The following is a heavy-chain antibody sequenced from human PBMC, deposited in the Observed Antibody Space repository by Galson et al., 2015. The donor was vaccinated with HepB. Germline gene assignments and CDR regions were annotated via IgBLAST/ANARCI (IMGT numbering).Heavy chain of an antibody. D-gene: IGHD4-17*01. J-gene: IGHJ6*02. V-gene: IGHV3-9*01. Sequence: SLRLSCAFSGFPCDDFAMHWVRQSPGQGLEWVSGLYCKTGGTGYADSVRGRFTVSRDNAQKFLFLQMDSLRVEDTALYYCLRETSPGGADVWGQGTAVTVSS. CDR3: LRETSPGGADV. CDR1: GFPCDDFA. CDR2: LYCKTGGT.